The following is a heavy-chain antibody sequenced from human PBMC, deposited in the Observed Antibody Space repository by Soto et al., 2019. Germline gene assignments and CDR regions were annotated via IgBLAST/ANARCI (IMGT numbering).Heavy chain of an antibody. Sequence: QAGGSLRLSCAASEFTFRSYWMHWVRQSPGKGLVWVSRISGDGSSTTYADSVRGRFTISRDNAKSTVYLQMDSLRAEDTAVYYCARSLPGTYGAFDLWGQGSMVTVSS. J-gene: IGHJ3*01. CDR2: ISGDGSST. CDR3: ARSLPGTYGAFDL. D-gene: IGHD1-7*01. CDR1: EFTFRSYW. V-gene: IGHV3-74*01.